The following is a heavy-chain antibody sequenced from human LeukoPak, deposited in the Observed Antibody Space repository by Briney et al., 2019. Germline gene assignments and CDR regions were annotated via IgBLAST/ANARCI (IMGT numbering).Heavy chain of an antibody. CDR2: ISSSSSSI. CDR1: GFTFSSYS. Sequence: PGGSLRLSCAASGFTFSSYSMNWVRQAPGKGLEWVSSISSSSSSIYYADSVKGRSTISSDNAKNSPYLQMNSLRAEDTAVYYCARGGTMITFGGVIPTGGQGTLVTVSS. J-gene: IGHJ4*02. D-gene: IGHD3-16*02. CDR3: ARGGTMITFGGVIPT. V-gene: IGHV3-21*01.